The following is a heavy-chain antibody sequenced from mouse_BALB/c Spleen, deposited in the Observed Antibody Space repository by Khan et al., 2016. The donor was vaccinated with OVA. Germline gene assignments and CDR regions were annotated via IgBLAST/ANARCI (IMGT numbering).Heavy chain of an antibody. CDR3: WIQL. J-gene: IGHJ2*01. V-gene: IGHV6-6*02. D-gene: IGHD3-3*01. Sequence: VQLDESGGGLVQPGGSMNLSCVASGFTFSNYWMNWVSQSPEKGLEWVAEIRLKSDDYVTHYTESVKGRFTISRDDSTSSVYLQMNNVRAEDTGIYYCWIQLWGQGTTLTVSS. CDR2: IRLKSDDYVT. CDR1: GFTFSNYW.